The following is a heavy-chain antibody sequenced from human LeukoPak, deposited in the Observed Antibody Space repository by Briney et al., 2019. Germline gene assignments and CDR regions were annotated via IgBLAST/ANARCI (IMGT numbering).Heavy chain of an antibody. J-gene: IGHJ4*02. Sequence: SVKVSCKASGGTFSSYAISWLRQAPGQGLEWMGGIIPIFGTANYAQKFQGRVTITTDESTSTAYMELSSLRSEDTAVYYCARVATNEEYYFDYWGQGTLVTVSS. CDR1: GGTFSSYA. CDR3: ARVATNEEYYFDY. CDR2: IIPIFGTA. D-gene: IGHD1-1*01. V-gene: IGHV1-69*05.